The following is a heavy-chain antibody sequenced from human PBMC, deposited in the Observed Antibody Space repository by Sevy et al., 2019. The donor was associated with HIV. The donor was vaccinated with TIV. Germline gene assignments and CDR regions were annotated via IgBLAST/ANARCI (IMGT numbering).Heavy chain of an antibody. CDR3: AKFGGPLDY. Sequence: GGSLRLSSAASGFTFSSYSMSWVRQAPGKGLEWVSSISSSSSYIYYADSVKGRFSISRDNAKNSLYLQMNSLRAEDTAGYYCAKFGGPLDYWGQGTLVTVSS. D-gene: IGHD3-16*01. V-gene: IGHV3-21*01. J-gene: IGHJ4*02. CDR2: ISSSSSYI. CDR1: GFTFSSYS.